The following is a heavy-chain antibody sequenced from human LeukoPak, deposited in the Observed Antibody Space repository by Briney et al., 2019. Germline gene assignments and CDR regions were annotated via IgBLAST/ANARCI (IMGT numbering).Heavy chain of an antibody. V-gene: IGHV3-48*02. J-gene: IGHJ4*02. CDR3: ARGGGTYSSDY. Sequence: GGSLRLSCAASGFTFSSYSTKWVRQAPGKGLEWVSYISSSSSTIYYADSVKGRFTISRDNAKNSLYLQMNSLRDADTAVYYCARGGGTYSSDYWGQGTLVTVSS. D-gene: IGHD1-26*01. CDR1: GFTFSSYS. CDR2: ISSSSSTI.